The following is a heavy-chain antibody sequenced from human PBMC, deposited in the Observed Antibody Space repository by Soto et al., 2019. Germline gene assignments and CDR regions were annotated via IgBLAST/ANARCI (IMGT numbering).Heavy chain of an antibody. CDR2: IKQDGSEK. J-gene: IGHJ4*02. D-gene: IGHD6-13*01. CDR1: GFTFSSYW. Sequence: EVQLVESGGGLVQPGGSLRLSCAASGFTFSSYWMSWVRQAPGKGLVWVANIKQDGSEKYYVDSVKGRFTISRDNAKNSLYLQMNSLRGEDTAVYYCASIAAAGPFDYWGQGTLVTVSS. CDR3: ASIAAAGPFDY. V-gene: IGHV3-7*01.